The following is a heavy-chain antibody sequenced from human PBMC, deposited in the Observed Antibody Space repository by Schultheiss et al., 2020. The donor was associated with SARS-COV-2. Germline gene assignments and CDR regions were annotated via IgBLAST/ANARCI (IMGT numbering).Heavy chain of an antibody. CDR3: ARAKAYCGGDCLRSSFDY. D-gene: IGHD2-21*02. J-gene: IGHJ4*02. CDR2: ISSNGGST. CDR1: GFTFSSYA. V-gene: IGHV3-64*01. Sequence: GGSLRLSCAASGFTFSSYAMHWVRQAPGKGLEYVSAISSNGGSTYYANSVKGRFTISRDNSKNTLYLQMGSLRAEDMAVYYCARAKAYCGGDCLRSSFDYWGQGTLVTVSS.